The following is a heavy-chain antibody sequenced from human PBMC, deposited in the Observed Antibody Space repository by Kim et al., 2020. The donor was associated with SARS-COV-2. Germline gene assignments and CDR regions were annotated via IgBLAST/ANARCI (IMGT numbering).Heavy chain of an antibody. V-gene: IGHV3-33*01. CDR3: ARGRGSYYYYMDV. CDR1: GFTFSSYG. CDR2: IWLDGSNK. J-gene: IGHJ6*03. D-gene: IGHD1-26*01. Sequence: GGSLRLSCAASGFTFSSYGMHWVRQAPGKGLEWVVVIWLDGSNKYYADSVKGRFTISRDNSKNTLYLQMNSLRVEDTAVYYCARGRGSYYYYMDVWGKGTPVTVSS.